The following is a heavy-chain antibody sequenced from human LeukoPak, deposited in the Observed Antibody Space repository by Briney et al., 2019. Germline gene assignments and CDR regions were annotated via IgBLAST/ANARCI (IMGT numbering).Heavy chain of an antibody. J-gene: IGHJ6*02. Sequence: SQTLPLTCTVSGDSISTGGYYWAWIRQHRERGLEWIGYIYHSGSTHYNPSLQSRVTISVDTSKNQFSLNLNSVTAADTAVYYCARGDYYYGMDVWGQGTTVTVSS. CDR1: GDSISTGGYY. CDR3: ARGDYYYGMDV. CDR2: IYHSGST. V-gene: IGHV4-31*03.